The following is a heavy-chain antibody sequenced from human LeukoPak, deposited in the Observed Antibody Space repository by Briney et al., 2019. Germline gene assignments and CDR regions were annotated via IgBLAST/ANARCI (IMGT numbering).Heavy chain of an antibody. CDR2: IKQDGSEK. J-gene: IGHJ6*02. Sequence: GGSLRLSCAASRFTFSSYWMSWVRQAPGKGLEWVANIKQDGSEKYYVDSVKGRFTISRDNAKNSLYLQMNSLRAEDTAVYYCARAPGGITMVRGVIIPLPYYYYGMDVWGQGTTVTVSS. CDR1: RFTFSSYW. CDR3: ARAPGGITMVRGVIIPLPYYYYGMDV. D-gene: IGHD3-10*01. V-gene: IGHV3-7*01.